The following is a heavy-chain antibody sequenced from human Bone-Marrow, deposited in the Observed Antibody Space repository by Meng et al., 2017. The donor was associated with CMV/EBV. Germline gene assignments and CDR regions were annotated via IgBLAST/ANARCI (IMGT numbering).Heavy chain of an antibody. V-gene: IGHV5-51*01. D-gene: IGHD2-2*01. Sequence: RFTSYWIGWVRQMPGKGLEWMGVIYPGDSDTAYSPSFQGQVTISADKSINTTYLQWSSLKASDTAMYFCARRATDCSDDICYARHFDYWGQGTLVTVSS. CDR1: RFTSYW. J-gene: IGHJ4*02. CDR2: IYPGDSDT. CDR3: ARRATDCSDDICYARHFDY.